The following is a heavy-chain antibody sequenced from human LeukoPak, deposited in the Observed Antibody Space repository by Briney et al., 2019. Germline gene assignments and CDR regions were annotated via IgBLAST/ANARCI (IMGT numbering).Heavy chain of an antibody. Sequence: PSGTLSLTCAVSGGSISSGSYYWSWIRQPAGKGLERIWRIYTSGSTNYNPSLKSRITISVNTSKNQFSLKLSSVAAADTAVYYCARTRGPFDFWGQGTLVTVSS. J-gene: IGHJ4*02. CDR3: ARTRGPFDF. CDR1: GGSISSGSYY. V-gene: IGHV4-61*02. CDR2: IYTSGST. D-gene: IGHD3-10*01.